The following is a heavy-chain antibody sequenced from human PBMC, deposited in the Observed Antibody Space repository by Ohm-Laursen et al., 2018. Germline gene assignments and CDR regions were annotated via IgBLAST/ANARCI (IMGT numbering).Heavy chain of an antibody. D-gene: IGHD3-10*01. V-gene: IGHV3-33*06. CDR1: GFTLSNYG. CDR3: AKGSRSSHYGSGRDNWFDP. CDR2: IWYDGSNK. J-gene: IGHJ5*02. Sequence: SLRLSCTASGFTLSNYGMHWVRQAPGKGLEWVAVIWYDGSNKYYADSVKGRFTISRDNSKNTLYLQMNSLRAEDTAVYYCAKGSRSSHYGSGRDNWFDPWGQGTLVTVSS.